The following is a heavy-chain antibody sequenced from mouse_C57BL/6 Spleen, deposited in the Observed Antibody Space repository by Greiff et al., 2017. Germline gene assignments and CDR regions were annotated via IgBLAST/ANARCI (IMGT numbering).Heavy chain of an antibody. J-gene: IGHJ2*01. CDR2: ISSGSSTI. V-gene: IGHV5-17*01. D-gene: IGHD2-14*01. CDR3: ARRRALYDFDY. Sequence: EVKVVESGGGLVKPGGSLKLSCAASGFTFSDYGMHWVRQAPEKGLEWVAYISSGSSTIYYADKVKGRFTISRDNAKNTLFLQKTSLRSEDTAMYYGARRRALYDFDYWGKGTTLTVSS. CDR1: GFTFSDYG.